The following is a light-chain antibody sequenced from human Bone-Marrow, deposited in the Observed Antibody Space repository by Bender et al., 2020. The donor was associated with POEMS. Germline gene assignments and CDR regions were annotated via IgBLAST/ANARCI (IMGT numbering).Light chain of an antibody. CDR3: CSYAGSPTYVI. J-gene: IGLJ2*01. CDR1: SSNIGAHA. V-gene: IGLV1-44*01. Sequence: QSVLTQPPSASGPPGQRVTISCSGGSSNIGAHAVNWYQHLPATAPKLLIYSSHRRPSEVPDRFSGSRSGTSASLAISGLQAEDEADYYCCSYAGSPTYVIFGGGTKLTVL. CDR2: SSH.